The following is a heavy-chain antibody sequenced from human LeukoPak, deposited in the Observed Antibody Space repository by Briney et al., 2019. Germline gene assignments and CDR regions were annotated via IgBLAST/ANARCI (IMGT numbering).Heavy chain of an antibody. CDR2: IYYSGST. CDR3: ARRGVAGPDY. D-gene: IGHD6-19*01. J-gene: IGHJ4*02. Sequence: ASQTLSLTCTVSGGSISSGGYYWSWIRQHPGKGLEWIGYIYYSGSTYYNPSLKSRVTISVDTSKNQFSLKLSSVTAADTAVYYCARRGVAGPDYWGQGTLVTVSS. CDR1: GGSISSGGYY. V-gene: IGHV4-31*03.